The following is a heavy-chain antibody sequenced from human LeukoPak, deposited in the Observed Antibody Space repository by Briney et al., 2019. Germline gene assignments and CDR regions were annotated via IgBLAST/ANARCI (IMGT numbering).Heavy chain of an antibody. CDR1: GGSISSYY. D-gene: IGHD3-9*01. CDR3: ATGIFGHYDILTGQGGWFDP. CDR2: IYYSGST. J-gene: IGHJ5*02. Sequence: SETLSLTCTVSGGSISSYYWSWIRQPPGKGLEWIGYIYYSGSTNYNPSLKSRVTISVDTSKNQFSLNLNSVTAADTAVYYCATGIFGHYDILTGQGGWFDPWGQGTLVTVSS. V-gene: IGHV4-59*01.